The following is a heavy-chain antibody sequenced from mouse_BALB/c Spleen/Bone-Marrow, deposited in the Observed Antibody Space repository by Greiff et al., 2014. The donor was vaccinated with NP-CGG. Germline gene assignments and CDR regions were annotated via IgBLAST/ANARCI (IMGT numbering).Heavy chain of an antibody. CDR1: GYTFTSYW. Sequence: VKLLESGAELVKPGASVKLSCKASGYTFTSYWMHWVKQRPGQGLEWIGEINPSNGRTNYNEKFKSKATLTVDKSSSTAYMQLSSLTSEDSAVYYCAIGLLGDYGGQGTSVTVSS. CDR2: INPSNGRT. CDR3: AIGLLGDY. J-gene: IGHJ4*01. D-gene: IGHD2-10*01. V-gene: IGHV1S81*02.